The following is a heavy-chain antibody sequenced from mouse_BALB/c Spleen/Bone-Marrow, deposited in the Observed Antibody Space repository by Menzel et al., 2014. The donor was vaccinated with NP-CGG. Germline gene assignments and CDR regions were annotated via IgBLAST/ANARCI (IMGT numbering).Heavy chain of an antibody. CDR2: IDPANGNT. Sequence: EVQLVESGAELVKPGASVKLSCTASGFNFKDTYMYWVKQSPEQSLEWIGRIDPANGNTKYEPKFQGKVTIATDTSTNSAYLQLRSLTSEDTADYYCARGGNYFYYWGQGTTLTVSS. J-gene: IGHJ2*01. CDR1: GFNFKDTY. CDR3: ARGGNYFYY. V-gene: IGHV14-3*02.